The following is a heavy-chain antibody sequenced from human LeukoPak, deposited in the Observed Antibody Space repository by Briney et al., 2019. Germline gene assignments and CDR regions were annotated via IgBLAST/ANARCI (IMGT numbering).Heavy chain of an antibody. CDR2: IGGSGFKT. CDR3: AKAHYDFWSGYYRGYFDN. D-gene: IGHD3-3*01. Sequence: PGGSLRLSCGASGFTFSNYAMTWVRQAPGMGLEWVSSIGGSGFKTYYAGSVKDRFTISRDRSKNTLYLQMNSLRAEDTAVYYCAKAHYDFWSGYYRGYFDNWGQGTMVTVSS. J-gene: IGHJ4*02. CDR1: GFTFSNYA. V-gene: IGHV3-23*01.